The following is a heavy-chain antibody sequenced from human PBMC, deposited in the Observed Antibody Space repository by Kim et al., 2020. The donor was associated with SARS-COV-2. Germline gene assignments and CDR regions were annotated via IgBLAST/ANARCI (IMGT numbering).Heavy chain of an antibody. CDR1: GYTFTSYG. CDR2: ISAYNGNT. Sequence: ASVKVSCKASGYTFTSYGISWVRQAPGQGLEWMGWISAYNGNTNYAQKLQGRVTMTTDTSTSTAYMELRSLRSDDTAVYYCARGTSPDPWGNWYFDLWGRGTLVTVSS. CDR3: ARGTSPDPWGNWYFDL. V-gene: IGHV1-18*01. J-gene: IGHJ2*01. D-gene: IGHD3-16*01.